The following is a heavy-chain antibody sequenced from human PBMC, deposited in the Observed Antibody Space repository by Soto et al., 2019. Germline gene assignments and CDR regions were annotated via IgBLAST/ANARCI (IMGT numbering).Heavy chain of an antibody. J-gene: IGHJ4*02. CDR3: ARALNIQLEPVY. D-gene: IGHD1-1*01. CDR2: ISSSGSTI. V-gene: IGHV3-48*03. Sequence: GGSLRLSCAASGFTFSSYEMNWVRQAPGKGLEWVSYISSSGSTIYYADSVKGRFTISRDNSKNTLYLQMNSLRAEDTAVYYCARALNIQLEPVYWGQGTLVNVSS. CDR1: GFTFSSYE.